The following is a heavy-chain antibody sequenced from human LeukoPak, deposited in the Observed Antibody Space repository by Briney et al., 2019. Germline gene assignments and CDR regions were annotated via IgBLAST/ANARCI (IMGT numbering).Heavy chain of an antibody. J-gene: IGHJ4*02. CDR3: ARLVVSSWYHEVLLGRDY. V-gene: IGHV4-39*01. CDR2: FDYSGST. CDR1: GGSISSRPYY. Sequence: SETLSLTCTVSGGSISSRPYYWGWIRQPPGKGLEWLGSFDYSGSTYYKPSLKSRVTISVDTSKNQFSLKLSSVTAADTAVHYCARLVVSSWYHEVLLGRDYWGQGTLVTVSS. D-gene: IGHD6-13*01.